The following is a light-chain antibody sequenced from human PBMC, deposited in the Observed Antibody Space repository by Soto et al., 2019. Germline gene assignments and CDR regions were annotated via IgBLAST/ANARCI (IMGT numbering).Light chain of an antibody. V-gene: IGLV2-14*03. Sequence: QSTLTQPASVSGSPGQSITISCTGTSSDVGGYNYVSWYQHHPGKAPKLIIFDVNNRPSGFSNRFSGSKSGNTASLTISGLQAEDEADYYCSSYTSSSTVVFGGGTKLTVL. CDR3: SSYTSSSTVV. J-gene: IGLJ2*01. CDR2: DVN. CDR1: SSDVGGYNY.